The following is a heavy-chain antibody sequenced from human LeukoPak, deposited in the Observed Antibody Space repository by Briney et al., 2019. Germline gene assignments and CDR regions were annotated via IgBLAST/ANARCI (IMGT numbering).Heavy chain of an antibody. CDR1: GFTFSSYV. CDR3: ATDTRTLAFWAFDP. D-gene: IGHD3-3*02. J-gene: IGHJ5*02. Sequence: QSGGSLRLSCAASGFTFSSYVMHWVRQAPGKGLEWVAIISYDGSNEYYADSVKGRFTISRDNSKNTLYLQMNSLRAADTAVYYCATDTRTLAFWAFDPWGQGTLVTVSS. CDR2: ISYDGSNE. V-gene: IGHV3-30*04.